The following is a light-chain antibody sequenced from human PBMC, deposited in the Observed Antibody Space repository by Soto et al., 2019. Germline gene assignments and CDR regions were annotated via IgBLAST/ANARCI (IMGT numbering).Light chain of an antibody. CDR1: QSVSSY. CDR3: QQRSNWPPYT. V-gene: IGKV3-11*01. CDR2: DAS. J-gene: IGKJ2*01. Sequence: EIVLTQSPATLSLSPGERATLSCRASQSVSSYLAWYQQKPGQAPRLLIYDASNRATGIPARFSGSGSGTDFTLTISSLEPEDFGVYYCQQRSNWPPYTFGQETKLEIK.